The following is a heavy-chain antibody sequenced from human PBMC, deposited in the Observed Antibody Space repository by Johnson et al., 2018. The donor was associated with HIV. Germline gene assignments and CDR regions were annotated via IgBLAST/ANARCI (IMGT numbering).Heavy chain of an antibody. CDR2: ISGSGGRT. Sequence: VWLVESGGGLVQPGGSLRLSCAASRFTLRSYSMSWVRQAPGQGLEWVSAISGSGGRTYYADSVKGRFTISRDNSNNTLYLQMNSLRADDTAVYYCASPRIPADRAFDIWGQGTMVTVSS. D-gene: IGHD2/OR15-2a*01. CDR3: ASPRIPADRAFDI. V-gene: IGHV3-23*04. CDR1: RFTLRSYS. J-gene: IGHJ3*02.